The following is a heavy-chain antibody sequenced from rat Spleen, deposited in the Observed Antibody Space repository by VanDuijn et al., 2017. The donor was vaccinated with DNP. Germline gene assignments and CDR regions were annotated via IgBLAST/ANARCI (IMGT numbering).Heavy chain of an antibody. CDR3: SRGDGSYGFDY. J-gene: IGHJ2*01. V-gene: IGHV3-1*01. CDR2: ISYSGRT. Sequence: VQLQESGPGLVKPSQSLSLTCSVTAYSITTNYWGWIRKFPGNKMEYIGHISYSGRTHYNSSLKSRISISRDTSKNQSILQLNSVTTEDTATYYCSRGDGSYGFDYWGQGVMVTVSS. CDR1: AYSITTNY. D-gene: IGHD1-3*01.